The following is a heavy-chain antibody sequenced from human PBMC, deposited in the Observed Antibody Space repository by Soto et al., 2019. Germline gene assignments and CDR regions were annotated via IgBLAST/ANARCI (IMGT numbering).Heavy chain of an antibody. D-gene: IGHD3-10*01. V-gene: IGHV4-38-2*02. CDR1: GYSISSGCY. CDR3: VRDLNYGLYYFDY. CDR2: MYPTGST. J-gene: IGHJ4*02. Sequence: PSETLSLTCTVSGYSISSGCYWGWIRQPPGKRLEWIGSMYPTGSTYYNPSLKSRVTMSVDTSNNEFSLKLTSVTAADTAVYHCVRDLNYGLYYFDYWGQGTLVTVS.